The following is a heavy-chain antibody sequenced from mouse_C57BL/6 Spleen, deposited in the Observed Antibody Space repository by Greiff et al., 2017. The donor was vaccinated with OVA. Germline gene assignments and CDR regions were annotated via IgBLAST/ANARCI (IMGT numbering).Heavy chain of an antibody. Sequence: QVQLQQSGAELVKPGASVKISCKASGYAFSSYWMNWVKQRPGKGLEWIGQIYPGDGDTNYNGKFKGKATLTADKSSSTAYMQLSSLTSEDSAVYFCARGAHYYGSSPLGYFDVWGTGTTVTVSS. CDR1: GYAFSSYW. CDR2: IYPGDGDT. CDR3: ARGAHYYGSSPLGYFDV. V-gene: IGHV1-80*01. D-gene: IGHD1-1*01. J-gene: IGHJ1*03.